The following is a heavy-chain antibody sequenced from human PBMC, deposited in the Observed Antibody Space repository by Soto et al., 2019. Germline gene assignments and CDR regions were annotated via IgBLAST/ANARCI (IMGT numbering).Heavy chain of an antibody. CDR3: AKDGRYQLLTYYYYFYMDV. J-gene: IGHJ6*03. CDR1: GFTFSSYV. D-gene: IGHD2-2*01. Sequence: GGSLRLSCAASGFTFSSYVMHWVRQAPGKGLEWVAVISYDGSNKYYADSVKGRFTISRDNSKNTLYLQMNSLRAEDTAVYYCAKDGRYQLLTYYYYFYMDVWGKGTTVTVSS. V-gene: IGHV3-30*18. CDR2: ISYDGSNK.